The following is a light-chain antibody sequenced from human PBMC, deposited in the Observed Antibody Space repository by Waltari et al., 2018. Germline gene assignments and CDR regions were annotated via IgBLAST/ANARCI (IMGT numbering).Light chain of an antibody. V-gene: IGLV2-14*03. J-gene: IGLJ1*01. CDR2: DVN. Sequence: QSALTQPASVSGSPGQSIAISCTGTDTDIGRPNFVSWYRQRPGEVPKLIIYDVNSRLSGISARFSGSKFGNTASLTISGLQTEDEAVYYCSSYTTGRTYVFGTGTKVTVL. CDR1: DTDIGRPNF. CDR3: SSYTTGRTYV.